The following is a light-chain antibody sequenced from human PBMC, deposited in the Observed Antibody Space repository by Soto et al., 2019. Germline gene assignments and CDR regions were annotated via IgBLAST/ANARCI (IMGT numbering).Light chain of an antibody. CDR1: QGISSY. Sequence: AIRMTQSPSSFSASTGDRVTITCRASQGISSYLAWYQQKPGKAPKLLIYAASTLQSGVPSRFSGSGSGTDFTLTISCLQSEDFATYYCQQYYSYPPYTFGQGTSWRSN. CDR3: QQYYSYPPYT. CDR2: AAS. V-gene: IGKV1-8*01. J-gene: IGKJ2*01.